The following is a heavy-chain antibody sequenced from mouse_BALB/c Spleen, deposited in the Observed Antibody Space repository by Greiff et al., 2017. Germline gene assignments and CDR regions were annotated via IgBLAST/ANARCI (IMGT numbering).Heavy chain of an antibody. CDR1: GYTFTDYW. CDR3: ARGRNDYDSLDY. V-gene: IGHV1-69*01. D-gene: IGHD2-4*01. Sequence: VQLQQPGAELVMPGASVKMSCKASGYTFTDYWMHWVKQRPGQGLEWIGAIDTSDSYTSYNQKFKGKATLTVDESSSTAYMQLSSLTSEDSAVYYCARGRNDYDSLDYWGQGTTLTVSS. CDR2: IDTSDSYT. J-gene: IGHJ2*01.